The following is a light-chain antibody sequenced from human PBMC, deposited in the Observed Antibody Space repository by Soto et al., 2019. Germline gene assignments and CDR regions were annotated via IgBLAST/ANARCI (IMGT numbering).Light chain of an antibody. J-gene: IGKJ2*01. V-gene: IGKV3-20*01. CDR2: GAS. CDR3: QQYGSSPT. Sequence: EIVLTQSPGTLSLSPGERATLSCRASQSVSSNYLAWYQQKPGQAPRLLIYGASSRATGIPDRFSGSGSGTDFTLTITRLEPEDFAVFYCQQYGSSPTFVQGTKLEIK. CDR1: QSVSSNY.